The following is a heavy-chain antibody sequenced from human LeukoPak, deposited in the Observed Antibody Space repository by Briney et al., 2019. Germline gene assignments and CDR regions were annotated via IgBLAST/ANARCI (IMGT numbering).Heavy chain of an antibody. V-gene: IGHV1-24*01. J-gene: IGHJ4*02. CDR1: GYTLTELS. CDR2: FDPEDGET. Sequence: GASVKVSCKVSGYTLTELSMHWVRQAPGQGLEWMGGFDPEDGETIYAQKFQGRVTMTEDTSTDRAYMELSRLRSEDTAVYYCATDLTLIDPPPFDFWGQGTLVTVSS. D-gene: IGHD3-16*01. CDR3: ATDLTLIDPPPFDF.